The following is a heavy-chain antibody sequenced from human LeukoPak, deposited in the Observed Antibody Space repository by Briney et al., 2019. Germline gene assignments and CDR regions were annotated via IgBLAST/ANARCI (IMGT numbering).Heavy chain of an antibody. V-gene: IGHV4-34*01. J-gene: IGHJ6*02. Sequence: SETLSLTCAVYGGSFSGYYWSWIRQPPGKGLEWIGEINHSGSTNYNPSLKSRVTISVDTSKNQFSLKPSSVTAADTAVYYCARIRKRGRLWFEDYYYGMDVWGQGTTVTVSS. CDR2: INHSGST. CDR1: GGSFSGYY. CDR3: ARIRKRGRLWFEDYYYGMDV. D-gene: IGHD5-18*01.